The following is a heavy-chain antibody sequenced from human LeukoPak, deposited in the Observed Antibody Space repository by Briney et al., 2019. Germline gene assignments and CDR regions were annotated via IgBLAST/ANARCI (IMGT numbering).Heavy chain of an antibody. CDR3: AKGGYYERPWYFDY. V-gene: IGHV3-30*18. Sequence: GGSLRLSCGASGFTFSTYGMHWVRQAPGKGLGWVAGISYDAYNKYYADSVKGRFTISRDNSKNTLYLQMNSLRAEDTAVYYCAKGGYYERPWYFDYWGQGTLVTVSS. CDR1: GFTFSTYG. D-gene: IGHD3-22*01. CDR2: ISYDAYNK. J-gene: IGHJ4*02.